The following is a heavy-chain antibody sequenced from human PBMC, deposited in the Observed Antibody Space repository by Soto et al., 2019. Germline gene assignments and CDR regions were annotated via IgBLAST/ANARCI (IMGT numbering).Heavy chain of an antibody. Sequence: ASETLSLTCTVSGGSISSSSYYWGWIRQPPGKGLEWIGSIYYSGSTYYNPSLKGRFTISRDNAKNSLYLQMNSLRAEDTAVYYCARDSDFWSGQTYYYYYGMDVWGQGTTVTVSS. V-gene: IGHV4-39*02. CDR2: IYYSGST. CDR1: GGSISSSSYY. CDR3: ARDSDFWSGQTYYYYYGMDV. D-gene: IGHD3-3*01. J-gene: IGHJ6*02.